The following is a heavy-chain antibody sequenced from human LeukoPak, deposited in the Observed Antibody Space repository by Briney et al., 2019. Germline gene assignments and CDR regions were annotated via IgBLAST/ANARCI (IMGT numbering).Heavy chain of an antibody. CDR2: IYYSGST. Sequence: SETLSLTCTVSGGSISSYYWRCIRQSPGKGLEWIGYIYYSGSTNYNPSLKSRVTISVDTSKNQFSLKLSSVTAADTAVYYCAREVEATSGYFDYWGQGTLVTVSS. CDR1: GGSISSYY. V-gene: IGHV4-59*01. CDR3: AREVEATSGYFDY. J-gene: IGHJ4*02. D-gene: IGHD1-26*01.